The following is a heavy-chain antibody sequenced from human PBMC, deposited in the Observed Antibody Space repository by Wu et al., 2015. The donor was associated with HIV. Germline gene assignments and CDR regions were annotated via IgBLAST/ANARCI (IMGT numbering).Heavy chain of an antibody. D-gene: IGHD2-15*01. CDR3: ARVSVRRRDCSGRSCRVSILDAFNV. V-gene: IGHV1-69*05. CDR2: VISTFGI. Sequence: QARLFQSPDEVKKPGASVRVSCQASGYNFASYGINWVRQTPGQELEWMGGVISTFGIQDYAQNFQARLTMTTDESSTTAYMDLTGLRSDDTAVYYCARVSVRRRDCSGRSCRVSILDAFNVWGQGTMVTVSS. CDR1: GYNFASYG. J-gene: IGHJ3*01.